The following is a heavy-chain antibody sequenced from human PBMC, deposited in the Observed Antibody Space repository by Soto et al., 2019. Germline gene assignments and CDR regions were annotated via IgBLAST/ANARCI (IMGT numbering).Heavy chain of an antibody. CDR3: ARDLGGQIVDY. V-gene: IGHV1-18*01. J-gene: IGHJ4*02. CDR2: ISGYNGNT. Sequence: QVQLVQSGAEVKKPGASVKVSCKASGYTFTSYGISWVRQAPGQGLEWMGWISGYNGNTKYAQKLQGRVTMTTDTSTSPADMELRSLRSDDTAVYYCARDLGGQIVDYWGQGTLVTVSS. CDR1: GYTFTSYG. D-gene: IGHD1-26*01.